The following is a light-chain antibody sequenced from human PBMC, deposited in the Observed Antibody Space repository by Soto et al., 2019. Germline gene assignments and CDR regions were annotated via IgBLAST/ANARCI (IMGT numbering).Light chain of an antibody. J-gene: IGLJ1*01. CDR1: SSDVGGYNY. Sequence: QSVLTQPASVSGSPGQWITIPCTGTSSDVGGYNYVSWYHLHPGKAPKLIIYEVSNRPSGVSNRFSGSESGNTASLTISGLQAEDEADYYCSSYASTTAYLFGTGTKLTVL. V-gene: IGLV2-14*01. CDR3: SSYASTTAYL. CDR2: EVS.